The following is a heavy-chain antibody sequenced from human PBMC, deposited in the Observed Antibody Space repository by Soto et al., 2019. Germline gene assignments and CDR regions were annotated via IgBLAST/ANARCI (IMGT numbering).Heavy chain of an antibody. CDR3: AKALYDSSGYYYEDHYFDY. J-gene: IGHJ4*02. CDR2: ISGSGGST. D-gene: IGHD3-22*01. CDR1: GFTFSSYA. V-gene: IGHV3-23*01. Sequence: GGSLRLSCAASGFTFSSYAMSWVRQAPGKGLEWVSAISGSGGSTYYADSVKGRFTISRDNSKNTLYLQMNSLRAEDTAVYYCAKALYDSSGYYYEDHYFDYWGQGTLVTVSS.